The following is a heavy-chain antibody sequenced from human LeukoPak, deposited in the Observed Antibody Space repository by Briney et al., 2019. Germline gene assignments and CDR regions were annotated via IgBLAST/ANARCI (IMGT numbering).Heavy chain of an antibody. CDR3: ARDRGATTIFGVVPALDWFDP. CDR2: ISAYNGNT. J-gene: IGHJ5*02. V-gene: IGHV1-18*01. CDR1: GYTFTSYG. D-gene: IGHD3-3*01. Sequence: ASVKVSCKASGYTFTSYGISWVRQAPGQGLEWMGWISAYNGNTNYAQKLQGRVTMTTDTSTSTAYMELRSLRSDDTAVYYCARDRGATTIFGVVPALDWFDPWGQGTLVTVSS.